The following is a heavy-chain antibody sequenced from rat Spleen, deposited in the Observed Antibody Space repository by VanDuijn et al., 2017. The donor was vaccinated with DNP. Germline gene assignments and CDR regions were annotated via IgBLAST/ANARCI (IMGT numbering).Heavy chain of an antibody. CDR3: TRDVPNYLDY. CDR2: IWKHGAT. Sequence: QVQLKESGPGLVQPSQTLSLTCTVAGFSLTSNNVHWLRQPPGKGLEWMGVIWKHGATRYNSALKSRLSFSKATSKSQVFLKMNSLQTEDTAIYFCTRDVPNYLDYWGQGIMVTVSS. J-gene: IGHJ2*01. V-gene: IGHV2-41*01. CDR1: GFSLTSNN.